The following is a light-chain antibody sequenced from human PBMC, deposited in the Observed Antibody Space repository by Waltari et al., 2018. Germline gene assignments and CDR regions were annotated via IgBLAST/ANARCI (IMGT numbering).Light chain of an antibody. J-gene: IGKJ4*01. CDR2: GAS. V-gene: IGKV3-15*01. Sequence: EIVMTQSPATLSVSPGERATLSCRASQSVSSNLAWYQQKPGQAPRRLIYGASTRATGIPARFSGSGSGTECTINISSLQSEDVAVDYWQQYNNWPPLTFGGGTKVEIK. CDR1: QSVSSN. CDR3: QQYNNWPPLT.